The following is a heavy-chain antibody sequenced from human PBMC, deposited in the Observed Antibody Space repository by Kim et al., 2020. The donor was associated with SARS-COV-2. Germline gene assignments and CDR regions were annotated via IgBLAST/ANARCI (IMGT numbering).Heavy chain of an antibody. D-gene: IGHD1-20*01. V-gene: IGHV3-23*01. CDR3: AKEIDNWTDAFDI. Sequence: ADSVKGRFTISRDNSKNTLYLQMNSLGAEDTAVYYCAKEIDNWTDAFDIWGQGTMVTVSS. J-gene: IGHJ3*02.